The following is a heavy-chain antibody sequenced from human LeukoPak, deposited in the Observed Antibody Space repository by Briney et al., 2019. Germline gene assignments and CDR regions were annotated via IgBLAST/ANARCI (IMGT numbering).Heavy chain of an antibody. CDR3: ARADSGVAGFDY. CDR2: INPSGGST. V-gene: IGHV1-46*01. CDR1: GYTFTSYY. D-gene: IGHD6-19*01. Sequence: GASVKVSCKASGYTFTSYYMHWVRQAPGQGLEWMGIINPSGGSTSYAQKFQGRVTMTRDTSTSTVYMDLSSLRSEDTAVYYCARADSGVAGFDYWGQGTLVTVSS. J-gene: IGHJ4*02.